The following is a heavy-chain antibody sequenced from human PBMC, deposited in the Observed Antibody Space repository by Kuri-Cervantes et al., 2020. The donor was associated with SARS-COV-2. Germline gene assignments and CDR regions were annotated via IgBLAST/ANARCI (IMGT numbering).Heavy chain of an antibody. Sequence: SVKVSCKASGGTFSSYAISWVRQAPGQGLEWMGGIIPIFGTANYAQKFQGRVTITTDESTSTAYMELSSLRSEETAVYYCATPGDDILTGYYNVGDYWGQGTLVTVSS. D-gene: IGHD3-9*01. CDR3: ATPGDDILTGYYNVGDY. CDR1: GGTFSSYA. V-gene: IGHV1-69*05. J-gene: IGHJ4*02. CDR2: IIPIFGTA.